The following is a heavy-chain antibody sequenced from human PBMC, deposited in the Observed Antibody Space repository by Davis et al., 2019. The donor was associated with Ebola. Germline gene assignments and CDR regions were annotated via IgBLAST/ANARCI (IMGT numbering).Heavy chain of an antibody. V-gene: IGHV1-46*01. CDR2: INPTSGRT. Sequence: ASVTVSCKASVYTFTHYYMHLVRQAPGQGLEWMGIINPTSGRTSYAEKFQGRVTMTREPSTNTVYMELSILRSEDTAVYYCAREWLVVRVFDIWGQGTMVIVSS. CDR1: VYTFTHYY. J-gene: IGHJ3*02. D-gene: IGHD6-19*01. CDR3: AREWLVVRVFDI.